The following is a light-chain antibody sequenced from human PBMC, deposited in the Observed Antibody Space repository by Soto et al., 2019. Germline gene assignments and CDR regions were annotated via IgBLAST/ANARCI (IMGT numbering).Light chain of an antibody. CDR1: QSVNSNY. CDR2: GAS. CDR3: QQYGSSSWT. V-gene: IGKV3-20*01. J-gene: IGKJ1*01. Sequence: ETVCRQSPGSLSLSTVEISILSCRSSQSVNSNYLAWYQQKPGQAPRLLIYGASSRATGIPDRFSGSGSGTDFTLTISSLEPEDFAVYYCQQYGSSSWTFGQGTKVDIK.